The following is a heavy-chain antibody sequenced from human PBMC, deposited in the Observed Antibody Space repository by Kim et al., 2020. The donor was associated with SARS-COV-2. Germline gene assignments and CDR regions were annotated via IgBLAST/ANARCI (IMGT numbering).Heavy chain of an antibody. V-gene: IGHV3-30*02. J-gene: IGHJ4*02. CDR3: AKGSPSYYYDSSGYVL. Sequence: SVKGQFTISRDNSKNTLYLQMNSLRAEDTAVYYCAKGSPSYYYDSSGYVLWGQGTLVTVSS. D-gene: IGHD3-22*01.